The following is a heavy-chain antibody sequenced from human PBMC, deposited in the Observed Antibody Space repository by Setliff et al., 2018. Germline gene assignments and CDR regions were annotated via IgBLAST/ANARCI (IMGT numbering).Heavy chain of an antibody. J-gene: IGHJ4*02. Sequence: GGSLRLSCVASGFAISSCWMSWVRQAPGKGLEWVANVNPDGSGKYYADSVKGRFTISRDNAKNTLYLQMNSLRPEDTAIYYCVPHPNAYNDFWGQGTLVTVSS. CDR1: GFAISSCW. D-gene: IGHD1-1*01. CDR2: VNPDGSGK. V-gene: IGHV3-7*03. CDR3: VPHPNAYNDF.